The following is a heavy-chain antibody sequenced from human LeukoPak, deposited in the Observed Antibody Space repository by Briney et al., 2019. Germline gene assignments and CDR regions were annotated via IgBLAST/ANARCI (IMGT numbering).Heavy chain of an antibody. D-gene: IGHD3-3*01. CDR2: IYYSGST. Sequence: PSETLSLTCAVYGGSFSGYYWSWIRQPPGKGLEWIGSIYYSGSTYYNPSLKSRVTISVDTSKNQFSLKLSSVTAADTAVYYCARVSDYDFWSGYYLGHGVYWFDPWGQGTLVTVSS. V-gene: IGHV4-34*01. J-gene: IGHJ5*02. CDR1: GGSFSGYY. CDR3: ARVSDYDFWSGYYLGHGVYWFDP.